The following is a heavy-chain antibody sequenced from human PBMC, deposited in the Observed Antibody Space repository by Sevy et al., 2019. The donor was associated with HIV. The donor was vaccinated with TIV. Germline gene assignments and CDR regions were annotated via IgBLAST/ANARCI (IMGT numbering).Heavy chain of an antibody. Sequence: GGSLRLSCAASGFTFSSYAMSWVRHAPGKGLEWVSAISGSGGSTYYADSVKVRFTISRDNSKNTLYLQMNSLRAEDTAVYYCAKDGDTYYYGSGSYPLDYWGQGTLVTVSS. CDR1: GFTFSSYA. CDR2: ISGSGGST. V-gene: IGHV3-23*01. J-gene: IGHJ4*02. CDR3: AKDGDTYYYGSGSYPLDY. D-gene: IGHD3-10*01.